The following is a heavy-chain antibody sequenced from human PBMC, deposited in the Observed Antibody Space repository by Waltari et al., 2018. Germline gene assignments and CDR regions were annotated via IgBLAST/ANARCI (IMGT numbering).Heavy chain of an antibody. Sequence: EVQLVESGGGLVQPGGSLRLSCVASGFTLSNYWMHWVRQDPGKGLEWVAHIKPDGSQTDYVDSGKGRFAISRDNARNSLYLQMNSLRADDTAIYYCARDPARRADYWGQGTLVTVSS. CDR3: ARDPARRADY. V-gene: IGHV3-7*01. J-gene: IGHJ4*02. CDR1: GFTLSNYW. CDR2: IKPDGSQT.